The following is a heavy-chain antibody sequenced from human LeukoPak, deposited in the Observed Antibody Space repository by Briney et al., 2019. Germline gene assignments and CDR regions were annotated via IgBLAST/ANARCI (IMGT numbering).Heavy chain of an antibody. CDR3: ARQRRISLWFGEADNFDP. J-gene: IGHJ5*02. CDR2: TYYRSKWYN. D-gene: IGHD3-10*01. Sequence: SQTLSLTCAIFGDSVSSNSAAWNWIRQSPSRGLEWLGRTYYRSKWYNDYAVSVKSRIAINPHTSKNQFSLQLNSVTPEDTAVYYCARQRRISLWFGEADNFDPWGQGTLVTVSS. CDR1: GDSVSSNSAA. V-gene: IGHV6-1*01.